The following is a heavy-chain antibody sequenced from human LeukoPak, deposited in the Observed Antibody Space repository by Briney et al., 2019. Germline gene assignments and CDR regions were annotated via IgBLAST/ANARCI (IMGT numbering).Heavy chain of an antibody. Sequence: GGSLRLSCAASGFTFSSYPMHWVRQAPGKGLEWVALISFDGSNKFYADSVKGRFTISRDTSKTTLYLQMNSLTAEDTAVYYCARGPDIVVPYYYYMYVWGKGTTVTVSS. J-gene: IGHJ6*03. D-gene: IGHD2-15*01. V-gene: IGHV3-30-3*01. CDR1: GFTFSSYP. CDR3: ARGPDIVVPYYYYMYV. CDR2: ISFDGSNK.